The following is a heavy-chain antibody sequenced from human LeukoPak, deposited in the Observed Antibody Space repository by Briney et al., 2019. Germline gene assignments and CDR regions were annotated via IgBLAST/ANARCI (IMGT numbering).Heavy chain of an antibody. Sequence: SETLSLTCTVSGGSISGYYWSWIRQPPGKGLEWIGYMYYSGSTTYNPSLKSRVTISVDTSKNQFSLKLTSVTAADTAVYYCAGFHCSTTSCYRWFDPWGQGALVIVSS. D-gene: IGHD2-2*01. CDR3: AGFHCSTTSCYRWFDP. V-gene: IGHV4-59*01. J-gene: IGHJ5*02. CDR1: GGSISGYY. CDR2: MYYSGST.